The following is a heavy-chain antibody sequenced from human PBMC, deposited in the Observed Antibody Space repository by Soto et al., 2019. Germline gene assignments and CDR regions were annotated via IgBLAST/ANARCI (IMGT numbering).Heavy chain of an antibody. Sequence: PSETLSLTCTVSGGSISTYYWSWIRQPPGKGLEWIGYIYNSGSTNYNPSLRSRVTISVDTSKNQFSLKLSSVTAADTAVYYCATGRSCYVLDSWGQGTLVTVSS. CDR3: ATGRSCYVLDS. V-gene: IGHV4-59*01. J-gene: IGHJ4*02. CDR1: GGSISTYY. CDR2: IYNSGST. D-gene: IGHD2-15*01.